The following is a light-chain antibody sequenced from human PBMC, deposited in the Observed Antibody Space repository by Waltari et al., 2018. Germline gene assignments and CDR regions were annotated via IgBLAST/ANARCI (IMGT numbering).Light chain of an antibody. CDR1: SSDVCGYKY. V-gene: IGLV2-14*01. CDR2: EVS. J-gene: IGLJ3*02. CDR3: SSYASSSTLWV. Sequence: QSALTQPASVSGSPGQSITISCTGTSSDVCGYKYVSWYQQHPCKAPKLIIDEVSNRPSGSALCFSGSKSGNMASLTISGLQAEDEADYYCSSYASSSTLWVFGGGTKLTVL.